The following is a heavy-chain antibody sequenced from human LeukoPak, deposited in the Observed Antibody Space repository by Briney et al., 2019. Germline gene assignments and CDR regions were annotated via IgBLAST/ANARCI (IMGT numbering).Heavy chain of an antibody. CDR3: ARVGNYVKGWFDP. J-gene: IGHJ5*02. CDR2: IYYSGST. D-gene: IGHD4-11*01. CDR1: GASISSYY. V-gene: IGHV4-59*01. Sequence: SETLSLTCTVSGASISSYYWSWIRQPPGKGLEWIGYIYYSGSTNYNPSLKSRVTISVDTSKNQFSLKLGSVTAADTAVYYCARVGNYVKGWFDPWGQGTLLTVSS.